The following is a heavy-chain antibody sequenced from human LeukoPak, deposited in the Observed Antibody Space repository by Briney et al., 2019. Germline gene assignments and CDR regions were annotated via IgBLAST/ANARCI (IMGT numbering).Heavy chain of an antibody. V-gene: IGHV3-33*01. CDR3: AREGSIAAKRVLVY. Sequence: EPGRSLRLSCAASGFTFSSYGMHWVRQAPGKGLEWVADIWYDGSNKYYADSVKGRFTISRDNSKNTLYLQMNSLRAEDTAVYYCAREGSIAAKRVLVYWGQGTLVTVSS. CDR2: IWYDGSNK. CDR1: GFTFSSYG. J-gene: IGHJ4*02. D-gene: IGHD6-6*01.